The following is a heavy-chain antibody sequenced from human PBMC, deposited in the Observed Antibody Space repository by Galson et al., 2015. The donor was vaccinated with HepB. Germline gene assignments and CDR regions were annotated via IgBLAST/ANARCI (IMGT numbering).Heavy chain of an antibody. J-gene: IGHJ3*02. Sequence: SLRLSCAASGFTFSSYSMNWVRQAPGKGLEWVSSISSSSSYIYYADSVKGRFTISRDNSKNTLYLQMNSLSAEDTAVYYGASSIGNSGWYPAPSRPDPDDAFVICWQRTMVTLP. V-gene: IGHV3-21*01. D-gene: IGHD6-19*01. CDR3: ASSIGNSGWYPAPSRPDPDDAFVI. CDR2: ISSSSSYI. CDR1: GFTFSSYS.